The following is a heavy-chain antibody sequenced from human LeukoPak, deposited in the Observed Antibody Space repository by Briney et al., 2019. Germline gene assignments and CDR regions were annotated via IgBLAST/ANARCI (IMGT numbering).Heavy chain of an antibody. V-gene: IGHV3-30*18. CDR2: ISYDGSNK. J-gene: IGHJ4*02. Sequence: PGGSLRLSCAASGFTFSSDWMHRVRQAPGKGLEWVAVISYDGSNKYYANSVKGRFTISRDNSKNTLYLQMNSLRAEDTAVYYCAKGPYPPTVTTDQYYFDYWGQGTLVTVSS. CDR1: GFTFSSDW. D-gene: IGHD4-17*01. CDR3: AKGPYPPTVTTDQYYFDY.